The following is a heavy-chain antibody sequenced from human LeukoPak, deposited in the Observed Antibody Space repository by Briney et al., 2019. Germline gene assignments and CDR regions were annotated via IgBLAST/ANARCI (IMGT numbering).Heavy chain of an antibody. CDR2: IYYSGST. Sequence: SETLSLTCTVSGGSISSYYWSWIWQPPGKGLEWIGYIYYSGSTNYNPSLKSRVTISVDTSKNQFSLKLSSVTAADTAVYYCARARYSSSSYYFDYWGQGTLVTVSS. D-gene: IGHD6-13*01. J-gene: IGHJ4*02. CDR1: GGSISSYY. CDR3: ARARYSSSSYYFDY. V-gene: IGHV4-59*01.